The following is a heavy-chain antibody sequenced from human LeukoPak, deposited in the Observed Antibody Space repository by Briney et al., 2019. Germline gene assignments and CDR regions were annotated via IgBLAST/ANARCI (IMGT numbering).Heavy chain of an antibody. Sequence: ASVKVSCKASGYTFTSYYMHWVRQAPGQGLEWMGWINPNSGGTNYAQKFQGRVTMTRDTSISTAYMELSRLRSDDTAVYYCARVPIRARSSSPFSYWGQGTLVTVSS. CDR1: GYTFTSYY. J-gene: IGHJ4*02. CDR3: ARVPIRARSSSPFSY. CDR2: INPNSGGT. V-gene: IGHV1-2*02. D-gene: IGHD6-6*01.